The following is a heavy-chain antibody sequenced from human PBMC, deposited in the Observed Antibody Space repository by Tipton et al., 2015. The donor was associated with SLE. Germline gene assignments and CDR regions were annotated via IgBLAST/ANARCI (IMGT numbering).Heavy chain of an antibody. CDR3: ARVRVGGAGFDY. V-gene: IGHV3-53*01. Sequence: GSLRLSCAASGFTVSSNYMSWVRQAPGKGLEWVSVIYSGGSTYYADSVKGRFTISRDNSKSTMYLQINSLRAEDTAVYYCARVRVGGAGFDYWGQGTLVTVSS. CDR2: IYSGGST. D-gene: IGHD6-19*01. J-gene: IGHJ4*02. CDR1: GFTVSSNY.